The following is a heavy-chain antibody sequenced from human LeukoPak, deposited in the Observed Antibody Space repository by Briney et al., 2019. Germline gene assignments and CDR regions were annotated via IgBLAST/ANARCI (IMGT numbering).Heavy chain of an antibody. D-gene: IGHD1-1*01. V-gene: IGHV4-34*01. CDR3: ASSETTDDAFDI. CDR1: GGSFSGYY. J-gene: IGHJ3*02. Sequence: SETLSLTCAVNGGSFSGYYWSWIRQPPGKGLEWIGEINHGGSTNYNPSLKSRVTISVDTSKNQFSLKLSSVTAADTAVYYCASSETTDDAFDIWGQGTMVTVSS. CDR2: INHGGST.